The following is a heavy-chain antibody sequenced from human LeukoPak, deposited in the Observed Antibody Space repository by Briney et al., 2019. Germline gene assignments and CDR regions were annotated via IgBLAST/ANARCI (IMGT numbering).Heavy chain of an antibody. CDR1: GFTFSSYS. Sequence: GGSLRLSCAASGFTFSSYSMNWVRQAPGKGLEGVSPISSSSSYIYYADSVKGRFTISRDNAKNSLYLQMNSLRAEDTAVYYCARDGGWSSTSCYVSRGQGTLVTVSS. J-gene: IGHJ4*02. D-gene: IGHD2-2*01. V-gene: IGHV3-21*01. CDR2: ISSSSSYI. CDR3: ARDGGWSSTSCYVS.